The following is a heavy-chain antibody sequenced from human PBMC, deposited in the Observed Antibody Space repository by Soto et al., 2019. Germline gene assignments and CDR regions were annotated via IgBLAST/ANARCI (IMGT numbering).Heavy chain of an antibody. V-gene: IGHV3-33*01. J-gene: IGHJ4*02. Sequence: QVQLVESGGGVVQPGRSLRLSCAASGFTFSSYGMHWVHQAPGKGLEWVAVIWYDGSNKYYADSVKGRFTISRDNSKNTLYLQMNSLRAEDTAVYYCARMTTVTDYYFDYWGQGTLVTVSS. CDR3: ARMTTVTDYYFDY. D-gene: IGHD4-17*01. CDR2: IWYDGSNK. CDR1: GFTFSSYG.